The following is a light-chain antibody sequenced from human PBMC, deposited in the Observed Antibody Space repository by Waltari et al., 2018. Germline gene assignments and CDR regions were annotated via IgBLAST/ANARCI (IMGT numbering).Light chain of an antibody. CDR1: QGVSSN. CDR3: QQYNDWPRT. Sequence: EIVMTQSPATLSVSPGERATLSCRASQGVSSNLAWYQQRPGQAPRRLISGASTRATGIPARFSGSGSGTEFTLTISILQSEDFAVYYCQQYNDWPRTFGQGTRVEVK. J-gene: IGKJ1*01. CDR2: GAS. V-gene: IGKV3-15*01.